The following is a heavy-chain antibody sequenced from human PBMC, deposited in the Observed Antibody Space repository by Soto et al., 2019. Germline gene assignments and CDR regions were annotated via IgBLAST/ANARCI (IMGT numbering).Heavy chain of an antibody. CDR3: ATGGYSSSSFDY. CDR2: FNPEDGET. CDR1: GYTLTELS. D-gene: IGHD6-6*01. V-gene: IGHV1-24*01. Sequence: ASVKVSCKVSGYTLTELSMHWVRQAPGKGLEWMGGFNPEDGETIYAQKFQGRVTMTEDTSTDTAYMELSSLRSEDTAVYYCATGGYSSSSFDYWGQGTLVNVSS. J-gene: IGHJ4*02.